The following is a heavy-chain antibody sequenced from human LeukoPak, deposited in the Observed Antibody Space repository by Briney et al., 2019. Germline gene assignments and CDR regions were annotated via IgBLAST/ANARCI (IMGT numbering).Heavy chain of an antibody. CDR1: GFTFDDYG. CDR3: ARGPTRYYYDSSGYYYSEYFQH. V-gene: IGHV3-20*04. CDR2: INWNGGST. J-gene: IGHJ1*01. Sequence: GGPLRLSCAASGFTFDDYGMSWVRQAPGKGLEWVSGINWNGGSTGYADSVKGRFTISRDNAKNSLYLQMNSLRAEDTALYYCARGPTRYYYDSSGYYYSEYFQHWGQGTLVTLSS. D-gene: IGHD3-22*01.